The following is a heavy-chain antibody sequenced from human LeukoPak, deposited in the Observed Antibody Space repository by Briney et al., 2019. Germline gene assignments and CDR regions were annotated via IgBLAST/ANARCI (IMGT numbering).Heavy chain of an antibody. V-gene: IGHV3-30*18. D-gene: IGHD6-19*01. CDR1: GFTFSSYG. CDR2: ISYDGSNK. J-gene: IGHJ3*02. CDR3: AKVYSSGSHGAFDI. Sequence: GGSLRLSCAASGFTFSSYGMHWVRQAPGKGLEWVAVISYDGSNKYYADSVKGRFTISRDNSKNTLYLQMNSLRAKDTDVYYCAKVYSSGSHGAFDIWGQGTMVTVSS.